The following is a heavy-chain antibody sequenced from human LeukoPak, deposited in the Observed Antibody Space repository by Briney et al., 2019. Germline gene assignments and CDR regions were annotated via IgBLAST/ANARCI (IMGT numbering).Heavy chain of an antibody. J-gene: IGHJ4*02. CDR2: IYYSGNT. D-gene: IGHD3-9*01. CDR1: GGSVTSSSYC. CDR3: ARRRSPYDVLTEDPNYFDY. V-gene: IGHV4-39*07. Sequence: SETLTLTCTVSGGSVTSSSYCWGWIRQSPGKGLEWIGSIYYSGNTYYNPSLKSRVTISVDTLKNQFSLKLRSLTAADTAVYYCARRRSPYDVLTEDPNYFDYWGQGTLVTVSS.